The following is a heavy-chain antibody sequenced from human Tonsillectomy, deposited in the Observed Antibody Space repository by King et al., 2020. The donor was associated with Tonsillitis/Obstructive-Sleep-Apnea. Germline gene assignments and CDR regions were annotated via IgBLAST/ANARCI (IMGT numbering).Heavy chain of an antibody. CDR2: ISYDGTNK. CDR3: AKVAYGSGSHHFDY. Sequence: QVQLVESGGGVVQPGRSLRLSCAASGFTFSSYGMHWVRQAPGKGLEWVAVISYDGTNKYYADSVKGRFTISRDNSKNTLYLQMNSLRAEDTAVYYCAKVAYGSGSHHFDYWGQGTLVTVSP. D-gene: IGHD3-10*01. V-gene: IGHV3-30*18. CDR1: GFTFSSYG. J-gene: IGHJ4*02.